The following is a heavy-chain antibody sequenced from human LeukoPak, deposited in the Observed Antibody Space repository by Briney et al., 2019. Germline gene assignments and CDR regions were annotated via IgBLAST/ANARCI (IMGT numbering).Heavy chain of an antibody. CDR3: ARHSKTAFGERAFDY. D-gene: IGHD2-21*01. CDR2: IYYTGNT. J-gene: IGHJ4*02. CDR1: GGSISYFH. Sequence: SETLSLTCTVSGGSISYFHWSWIRQPPGKELEWNGYIYYTGNTDYNPSLKSRATLSVDTSKNQFSLKLSSLTAADTAVYYCARHSKTAFGERAFDYWGQGVLVAVSS. V-gene: IGHV4-59*08.